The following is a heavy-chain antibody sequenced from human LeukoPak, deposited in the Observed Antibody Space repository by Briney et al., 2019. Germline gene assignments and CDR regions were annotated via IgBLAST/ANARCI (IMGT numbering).Heavy chain of an antibody. V-gene: IGHV3-23*01. D-gene: IGHD1-26*01. Sequence: QPGGSLRLSCAASGFTFNIYTMTWVRQAPGKGLEWVSIISENGAYTYYADSVKGRFTISRDNSKNTLYLQMNSLRAEDTAVYYCAKAGGSYYVGFDYWGQGTLVTVSS. CDR2: ISENGAYT. J-gene: IGHJ4*02. CDR3: AKAGGSYYVGFDY. CDR1: GFTFNIYT.